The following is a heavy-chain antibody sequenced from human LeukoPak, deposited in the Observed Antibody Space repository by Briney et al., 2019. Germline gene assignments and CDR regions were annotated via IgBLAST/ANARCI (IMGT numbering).Heavy chain of an antibody. Sequence: SETLSLTCTVPDDSMTGYYWSWIRQPPGKGLEWVAYIFHSGDTNYNPSLRSRITISIDTSKNQFSLKLRSVTAADTSVYYCASQPYRSGAYYFDYWGQGTLITVSS. V-gene: IGHV4-59*08. CDR2: IFHSGDT. J-gene: IGHJ4*02. CDR1: DDSMTGYY. CDR3: ASQPYRSGAYYFDY. D-gene: IGHD2-15*01.